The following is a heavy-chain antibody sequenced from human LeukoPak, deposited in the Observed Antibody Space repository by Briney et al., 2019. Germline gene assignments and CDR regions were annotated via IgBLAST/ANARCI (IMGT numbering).Heavy chain of an antibody. V-gene: IGHV1-69*04. J-gene: IGHJ3*02. Sequence: SVKVSCKASGGTFSSYTISWVRQAPGQGLEWMGRIIPILGIANYAQKFQGRVTITADKSTSTACMELSSLRSEDTAVYYCARDWGFGSGSYNAFDIWGQGTMVTVSS. CDR3: ARDWGFGSGSYNAFDI. CDR2: IIPILGIA. D-gene: IGHD1-26*01. CDR1: GGTFSSYT.